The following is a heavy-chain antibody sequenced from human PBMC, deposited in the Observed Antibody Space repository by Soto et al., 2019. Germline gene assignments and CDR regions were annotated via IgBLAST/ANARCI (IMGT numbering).Heavy chain of an antibody. CDR3: ARSSPPLADFWSGYPSPSIAWLDY. CDR2: IYYSGST. D-gene: IGHD3-3*01. J-gene: IGHJ4*02. CDR1: GGSISSGGYY. V-gene: IGHV4-31*03. Sequence: SETLSLTCTVSGGSISSGGYYWSWIRQHPWKGLEWIGYIYYSGSTYYNPSLKSRVTISVDTSKNQFSLKLSSVTAADTAVYYCARSSPPLADFWSGYPSPSIAWLDYWGQGTLVTVSS.